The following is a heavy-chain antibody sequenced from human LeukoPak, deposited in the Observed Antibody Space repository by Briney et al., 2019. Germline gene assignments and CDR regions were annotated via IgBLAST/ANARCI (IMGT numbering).Heavy chain of an antibody. CDR2: IYTNGIS. J-gene: IGHJ4*02. CDR3: ARALGGDTDY. V-gene: IGHV4-4*07. CDR1: GASIRSYY. Sequence: PSETLSLTCTDSGASIRSYYWTWIRQPAGKGLEWIGRIYTNGISNHNPSLKSRVTMSQDTSKNQFSLKLSSVTAADTAVYYCARALGGDTDYWGQGTLVTVSS. D-gene: IGHD3-16*01.